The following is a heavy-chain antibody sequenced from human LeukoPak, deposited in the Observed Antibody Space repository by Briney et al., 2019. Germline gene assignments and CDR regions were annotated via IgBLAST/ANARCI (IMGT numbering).Heavy chain of an antibody. CDR3: ARDRGSGWYYFDY. V-gene: IGHV3-74*01. CDR1: GFTFSSYW. Sequence: PGGSLRLSCAASGFTFSSYWMHWVRQAPGKGLVWVSRINSDGSSTTYADSVKGRFTISRDNAKNTLYLQMNSLRAEDTAVYCCARDRGSGWYYFDYWGQGTLVTVSS. D-gene: IGHD6-19*01. J-gene: IGHJ4*02. CDR2: INSDGSST.